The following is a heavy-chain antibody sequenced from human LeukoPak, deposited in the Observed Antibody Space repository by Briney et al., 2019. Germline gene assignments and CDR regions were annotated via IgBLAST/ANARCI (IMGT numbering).Heavy chain of an antibody. D-gene: IGHD1-1*01. CDR3: ARVRTESAINWFDP. Sequence: SETLSLTCTVSGGSISSYYWSWIRQPPGKGLEWIGYIYYSGSTNYNPSLKSRVTISVDTSRNQFSLKLSSVTAADTAVYYCARVRTESAINWFDPWGQGTLVTVSS. V-gene: IGHV4-59*01. J-gene: IGHJ5*02. CDR2: IYYSGST. CDR1: GGSISSYY.